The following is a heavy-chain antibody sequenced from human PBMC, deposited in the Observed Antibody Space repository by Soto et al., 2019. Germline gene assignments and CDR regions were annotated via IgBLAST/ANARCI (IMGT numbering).Heavy chain of an antibody. CDR2: IYHSGST. CDR1: GGSISSGAYS. CDR3: ASTSRATPGTGLDS. V-gene: IGHV4-30-2*02. J-gene: IGHJ4*02. Sequence: PSETLSLTCTVSGGSISSGAYSWSWIRQPPGKGLEWIGYIYHSGSTYYIPSLRSRVTISMDRTKNQFSLHLNSVTAADSAMYYCASTSRATPGTGLDSWGQGALVTVSS.